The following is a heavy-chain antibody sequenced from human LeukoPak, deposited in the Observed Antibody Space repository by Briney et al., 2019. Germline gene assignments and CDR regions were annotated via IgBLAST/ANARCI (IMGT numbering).Heavy chain of an antibody. Sequence: GGSLRLSCAASGFTFSTYSMHWVRQTPGQGLEWVSSISSSSSYIYYADSLKGRFTISRDNAKNSLYLQMNSLRAEDTAVYYCARVNHYGSGRYDYWGQGTLVTVSS. CDR1: GFTFSTYS. J-gene: IGHJ4*02. CDR3: ARVNHYGSGRYDY. CDR2: ISSSSSYI. V-gene: IGHV3-21*03. D-gene: IGHD3-10*01.